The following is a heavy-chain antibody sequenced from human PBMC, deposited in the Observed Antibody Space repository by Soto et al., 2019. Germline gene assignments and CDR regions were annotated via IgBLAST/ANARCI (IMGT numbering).Heavy chain of an antibody. CDR2: TIPMYGTV. J-gene: IGHJ4*02. D-gene: IGHD5-12*01. Sequence: SVKVSCKASGGTFSSYGFSWVRQAPGQGLEWMGGTIPMYGTVSYAQKLQGRVTITADESTSTVYMELSSLRSEDTAVYYCARAQGRDGYKTDYWGQRTLVAVSS. V-gene: IGHV1-69*13. CDR3: ARAQGRDGYKTDY. CDR1: GGTFSSYG.